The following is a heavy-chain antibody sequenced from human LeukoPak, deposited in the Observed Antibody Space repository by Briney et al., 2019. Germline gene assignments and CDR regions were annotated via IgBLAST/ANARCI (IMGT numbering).Heavy chain of an antibody. J-gene: IGHJ4*02. Sequence: GWSLRLSCAASGFTFSSYAMHWVRQAPGKGLEWVAVISYDGSNKYYADSVKGRFTISRDNSKNTLYLQMNSLRAEDTAVYYCARDLYYDSSPPWVYWGQGTLVTVSS. D-gene: IGHD3-22*01. CDR2: ISYDGSNK. CDR1: GFTFSSYA. V-gene: IGHV3-30-3*01. CDR3: ARDLYYDSSPPWVY.